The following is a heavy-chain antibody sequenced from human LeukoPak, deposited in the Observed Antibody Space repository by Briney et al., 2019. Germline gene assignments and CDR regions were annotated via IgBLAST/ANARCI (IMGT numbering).Heavy chain of an antibody. CDR1: GYTFTGYY. J-gene: IGHJ6*03. D-gene: IGHD6-13*01. Sequence: ASVKVSCKASGYTFTGYYIHWVRQAPGQGLEWMGWINPNSGGTNYAQKFQGRVTMTRDTSISTAYMELSRLRSDDTAVYYCATNPSSSWYQSYYMDVWGKGTTVTISS. CDR3: ATNPSSSWYQSYYMDV. V-gene: IGHV1-2*02. CDR2: INPNSGGT.